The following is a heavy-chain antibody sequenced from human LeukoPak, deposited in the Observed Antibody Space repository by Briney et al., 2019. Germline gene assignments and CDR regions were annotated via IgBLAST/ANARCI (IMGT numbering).Heavy chain of an antibody. Sequence: GESLKISCKGSGYTFTTFWIGWVRQMPGKGLEWMGIIYPDDSDTRYSPSFQGQVTISVDKSISTAYLQWNSLKASDTAIYYCAKSASLQPLDYWGQGTLVTVSS. J-gene: IGHJ4*02. CDR2: IYPDDSDT. CDR1: GYTFTTFW. V-gene: IGHV5-51*01. CDR3: AKSASLQPLDY.